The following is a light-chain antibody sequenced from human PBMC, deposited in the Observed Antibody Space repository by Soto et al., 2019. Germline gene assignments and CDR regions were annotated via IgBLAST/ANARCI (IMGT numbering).Light chain of an antibody. J-gene: IGKJ3*01. CDR1: QSISSY. CDR2: EAS. V-gene: IGKV1-39*01. CDR3: QQSYGSPPFT. Sequence: DIQMTQSPSPLSASVGDRVYITCRTSQSISSYLNWYQAKPGKAPKLLIYEASTLESGVPSRFSGSGSGTDFTLTLSSLQPEDSATYYCQQSYGSPPFTFGPGTRVDI.